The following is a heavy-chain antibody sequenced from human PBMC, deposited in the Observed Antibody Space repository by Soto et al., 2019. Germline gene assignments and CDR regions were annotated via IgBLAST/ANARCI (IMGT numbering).Heavy chain of an antibody. D-gene: IGHD2-2*01. Sequence: ASVKVSCKASGCTFTSYYMHWVRQAPGQGLEWMGIINPSGGSTSYAQKFQGRVTMTRDTSTSTVYMELSSLRSEDTAVYYCARDLFGPPAHCSSTSCPTDGAFDIWGQGTMVTVSS. CDR3: ARDLFGPPAHCSSTSCPTDGAFDI. CDR2: INPSGGST. CDR1: GCTFTSYY. J-gene: IGHJ3*02. V-gene: IGHV1-46*01.